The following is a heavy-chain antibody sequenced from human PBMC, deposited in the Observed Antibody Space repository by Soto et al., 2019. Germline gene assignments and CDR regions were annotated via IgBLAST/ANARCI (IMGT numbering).Heavy chain of an antibody. Sequence: SETLSLTCTVSGGSISSYYWSWIRQPPGKGLEWIGYIYYSGSTNYNPSLKSRVTISVDTSKNQFSLKLSSVTAADTAVYYCARLRRADAGAYYSDVWGQGTTVTVSS. CDR1: GGSISSYY. CDR3: ARLRRADAGAYYSDV. V-gene: IGHV4-59*08. CDR2: IYYSGST. J-gene: IGHJ6*02. D-gene: IGHD3-10*01.